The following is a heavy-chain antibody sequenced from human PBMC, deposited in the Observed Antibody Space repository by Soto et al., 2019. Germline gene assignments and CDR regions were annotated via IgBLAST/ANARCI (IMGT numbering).Heavy chain of an antibody. D-gene: IGHD3-22*01. Sequence: PGGSLRLSCAASGFTVSSNYMSWVRQAPGKGLEWVSVIYSGGSTYYADSVKGRFTISRDNSKNTLYLQMNNLRAEDTAVYYCARGPTYDSSGYTPHYWGQGTLVTVSS. CDR1: GFTVSSNY. CDR3: ARGPTYDSSGYTPHY. J-gene: IGHJ4*01. CDR2: IYSGGST. V-gene: IGHV3-53*01.